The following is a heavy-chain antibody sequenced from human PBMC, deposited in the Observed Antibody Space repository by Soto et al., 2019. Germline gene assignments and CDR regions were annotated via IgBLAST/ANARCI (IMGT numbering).Heavy chain of an antibody. CDR2: ISAYNGNT. CDR1: GYTFTSYG. V-gene: IGHV1-18*01. J-gene: IGHJ3*02. Sequence: QVQLVQSGAEVKKPGASVKVSCKASGYTFTSYGISWVRQAPGQGLEWMGWISAYNGNTNYAQKLQGRVTMTTDTATGTAYMERRSLRSDDTAVYYCARDYGDYDSAAFDIWGQGTMVTVSS. CDR3: ARDYGDYDSAAFDI. D-gene: IGHD4-17*01.